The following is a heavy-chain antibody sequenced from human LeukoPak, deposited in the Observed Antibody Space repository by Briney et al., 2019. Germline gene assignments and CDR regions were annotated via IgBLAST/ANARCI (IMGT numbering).Heavy chain of an antibody. CDR3: ARETRVRWTDY. CDR1: GFTFSSYW. D-gene: IGHD5-24*01. Sequence: GGSLRLSCAASGFTFSSYWMHWVRQTPGKGLVWVSRINSDGSTTTYADSVKGRFTISRDNAKNSLYLQMNSLRAEDTAVYYCARETRVRWTDYWGQGILVTVSS. J-gene: IGHJ4*02. CDR2: INSDGSTT. V-gene: IGHV3-74*01.